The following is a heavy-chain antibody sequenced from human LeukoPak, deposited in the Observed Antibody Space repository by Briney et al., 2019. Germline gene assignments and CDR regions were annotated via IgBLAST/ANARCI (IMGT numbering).Heavy chain of an antibody. D-gene: IGHD6-6*01. CDR1: GFSFSSYR. V-gene: IGHV3-21*01. CDR3: ARDLGTRKSIAFAD. J-gene: IGHJ4*02. Sequence: PGGSLRLSCAASGFSFSSYRMNWVRQAPGKGLEWVASISSNNGYIYYADSVKGRFTISRDNCENSLHLQMNSLRAEDAAVYYCARDLGTRKSIAFADWGQGTLVTVSS. CDR2: ISSNNGYI.